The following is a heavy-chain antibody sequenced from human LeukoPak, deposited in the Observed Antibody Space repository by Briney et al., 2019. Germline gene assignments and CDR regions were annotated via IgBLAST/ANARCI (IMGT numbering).Heavy chain of an antibody. V-gene: IGHV4-59*08. CDR3: ARRYSSGYDAFDI. CDR2: IYYSGTT. D-gene: IGHD5-18*01. Sequence: SETLSLTCSVSGGSISSYFWGWIRQSPGKGLEWIGNIYYSGTTNHNPSLTSRVTISLDTSKNHFSLELTSVTAADTALYFCARRYSSGYDAFDIWGQGTMVTVSS. CDR1: GGSISSYF. J-gene: IGHJ3*02.